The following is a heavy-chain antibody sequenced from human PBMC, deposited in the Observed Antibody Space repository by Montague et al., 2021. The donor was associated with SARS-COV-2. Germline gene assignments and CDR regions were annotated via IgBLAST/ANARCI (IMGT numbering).Heavy chain of an antibody. V-gene: IGHV4-4*07. CDR3: ASGKYYDFWSGYYSHDYVYGRDV. CDR2: IHTSGST. D-gene: IGHD3-3*01. CDR1: GGSISSYY. J-gene: IGHJ6*02. Sequence: SETLSLTCTVSGGSISSYYWSWIRQSAGKGLEWIWRIHTSGSTDXNPSLNSRVTMSVDTSKNQFSLKLSSVTAADTAVYYCASGKYYDFWSGYYSHDYVYGRDVGGQGTTVTVSS.